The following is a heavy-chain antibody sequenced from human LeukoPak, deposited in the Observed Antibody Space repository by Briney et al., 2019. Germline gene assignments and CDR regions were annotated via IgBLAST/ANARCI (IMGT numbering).Heavy chain of an antibody. D-gene: IGHD3-22*01. CDR3: AKGFSYYYDSGYDPDSY. CDR2: ISYDGSNK. Sequence: GRSLRLSCAASGFTFSSYSMHWVRQAPGKGLEWVAVISYDGSNKYYADSVKGRFTISRDNSKNTLYLQMNSLRAEDTAVYYCAKGFSYYYDSGYDPDSYWGQGTLVTVSS. V-gene: IGHV3-30*18. CDR1: GFTFSSYS. J-gene: IGHJ4*02.